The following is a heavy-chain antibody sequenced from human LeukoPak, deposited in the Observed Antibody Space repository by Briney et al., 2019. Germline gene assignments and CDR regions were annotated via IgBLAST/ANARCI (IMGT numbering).Heavy chain of an antibody. V-gene: IGHV4-59*08. Sequence: SETLSLTCTVSGGSISSYYWSWIRQPPGKGLEWIGYIYYSGTTNYNPSLKRRVTISVDTSKNQFSLKLSSVTAADTAVYYCAREAPHYDILTGYYRNIFDYWGQGTLVTVSS. J-gene: IGHJ4*02. CDR1: GGSISSYY. CDR3: AREAPHYDILTGYYRNIFDY. D-gene: IGHD3-9*01. CDR2: IYYSGTT.